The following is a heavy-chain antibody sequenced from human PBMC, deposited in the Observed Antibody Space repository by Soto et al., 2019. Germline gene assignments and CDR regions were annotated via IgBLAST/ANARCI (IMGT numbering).Heavy chain of an antibody. Sequence: SVKVSCKASGGTFSSYAISWVGQAPGQGVEWMGGIIPIFGTANYAQKFQGRVTITADESTSTAYMELSSLRSEDTAVYYCARDLTGTMGSDYWGQGTLVTVSS. V-gene: IGHV1-69*13. CDR1: GGTFSSYA. D-gene: IGHD1-7*01. J-gene: IGHJ4*02. CDR3: ARDLTGTMGSDY. CDR2: IIPIFGTA.